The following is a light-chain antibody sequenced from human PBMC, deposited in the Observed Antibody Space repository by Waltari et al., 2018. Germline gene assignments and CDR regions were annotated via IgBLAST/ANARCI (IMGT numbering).Light chain of an antibody. Sequence: QSVLTQPASLSGSPGQSITISCTGTNSDVGSDNLVSWSQQHPGKAPRLIIYDVIKRPSGVSDRFSGSKASNPASLTVSGLQPEAEAEYFCCSYAGRSTFHVRFGGGPKLTVL. V-gene: IGLV2-23*02. J-gene: IGLJ2*01. CDR1: NSDVGSDNL. CDR3: CSYAGRSTFHVR. CDR2: DVI.